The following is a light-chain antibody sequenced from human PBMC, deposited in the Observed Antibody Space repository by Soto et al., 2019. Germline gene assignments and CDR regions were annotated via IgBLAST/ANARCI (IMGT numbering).Light chain of an antibody. CDR2: AAS. CDR1: QSVSSGY. CDR3: QQYGGSPPYT. Sequence: EVVLTQSPGTLSLSPGERATLSCRASQSVSSGYLAWYQQKPGQAPRLLIHAASSRATGIPDRFSGSGSGTDFTLTISRLEPEDFTVYYCQQYGGSPPYTFGQGTKLEIK. V-gene: IGKV3-20*01. J-gene: IGKJ2*01.